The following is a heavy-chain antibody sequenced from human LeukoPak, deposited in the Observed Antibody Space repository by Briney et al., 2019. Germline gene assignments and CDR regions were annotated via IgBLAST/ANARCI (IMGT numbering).Heavy chain of an antibody. CDR3: ARRGAAAGTGPYYYAMDV. CDR1: GFTFSGYA. CDR2: ISDNGGRT. V-gene: IGHV3-23*01. Sequence: PGGSLRLSCAASGFTFSGYAMSWVRQAPGKGLEWVSTISDNGGRTYYADSVKGRFTVSRDNSKNTLYLQMNSLRGEDTAVYYCARRGAAAGTGPYYYAMDVWGLGTSVTVSS. D-gene: IGHD6-13*01. J-gene: IGHJ6*02.